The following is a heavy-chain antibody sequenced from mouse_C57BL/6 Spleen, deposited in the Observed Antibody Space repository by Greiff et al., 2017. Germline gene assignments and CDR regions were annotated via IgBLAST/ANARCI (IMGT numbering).Heavy chain of an antibody. CDR3: ARERYSNY. J-gene: IGHJ2*01. Sequence: VQLQQSGPELVKPGASVKISCKASGYTFTDYYMNWVKQSHGKSLEWIGDINPNNGGTSYNQKFKGKATLTVDKSSSTAYMELRSLTSEDSAVYYCARERYSNYWGQGTTLTVSS. V-gene: IGHV1-26*01. CDR2: INPNNGGT. CDR1: GYTFTDYY. D-gene: IGHD2-5*01.